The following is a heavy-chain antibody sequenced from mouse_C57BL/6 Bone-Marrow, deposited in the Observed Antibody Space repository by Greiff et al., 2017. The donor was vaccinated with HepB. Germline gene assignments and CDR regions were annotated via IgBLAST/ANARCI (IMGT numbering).Heavy chain of an antibody. V-gene: IGHV5-4*03. CDR1: GFTFSSYA. Sequence: EVKVVESGGGLVKPGGSLKLSCAASGFTFSSYAMSWVRQTPEKRLEWVATISDGGSYTYYPDNVKGRFTISRDNAKNNLYLQMSHLKSEDTAMYYCARKGVGNYFDYWGQGTTLTVSS. J-gene: IGHJ2*01. CDR3: ARKGVGNYFDY. D-gene: IGHD1-1*01. CDR2: ISDGGSYT.